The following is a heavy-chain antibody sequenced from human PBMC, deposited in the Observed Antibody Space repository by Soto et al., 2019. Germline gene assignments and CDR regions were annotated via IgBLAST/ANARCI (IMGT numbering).Heavy chain of an antibody. Sequence: QVQLQESGPGLVKPSETLSLTCTVSSGSIINYYWSWIRQPPGKGLEWIGFIYYSGSTNYNSFLKSRVTMSVDMSRQQLSLKLNSVTAADTAVYYSASRFTLATTTGDAFDLWGQGTMVTVSS. CDR3: ASRFTLATTTGDAFDL. CDR2: IYYSGST. V-gene: IGHV4-59*01. J-gene: IGHJ3*01. CDR1: SGSIINYY. D-gene: IGHD1-26*01.